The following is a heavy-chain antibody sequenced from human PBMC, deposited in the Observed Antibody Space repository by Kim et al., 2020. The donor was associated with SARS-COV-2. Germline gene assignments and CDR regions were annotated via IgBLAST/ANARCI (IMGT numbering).Heavy chain of an antibody. Sequence: NPSLTSRVTISVDTSKNQFSLELTSVAAADTALYYCSTGQIGGPTSWFDPWGQGTLVTVSS. V-gene: IGHV4-34*01. CDR3: STGQIGGPTSWFDP. J-gene: IGHJ5*02. D-gene: IGHD1-1*01.